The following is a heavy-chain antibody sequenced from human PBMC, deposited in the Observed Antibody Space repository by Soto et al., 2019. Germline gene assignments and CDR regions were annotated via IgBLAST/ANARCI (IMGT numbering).Heavy chain of an antibody. Sequence: QVQLVESGGGVVQPGRSLRLSCAASGFTFSSYGMHWVRQAPGKGLEWVAVISYDGSNKYYADSVKGRFTISRDNSKNTLYLQMNSLRAEDTAVYNCAKESPYGDYGYWGQGTLVTVSS. J-gene: IGHJ4*02. CDR1: GFTFSSYG. CDR3: AKESPYGDYGY. V-gene: IGHV3-30*18. CDR2: ISYDGSNK. D-gene: IGHD4-17*01.